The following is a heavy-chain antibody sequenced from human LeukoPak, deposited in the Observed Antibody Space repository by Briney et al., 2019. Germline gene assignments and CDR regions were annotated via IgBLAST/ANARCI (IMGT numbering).Heavy chain of an antibody. Sequence: PGGSLRLSCSASGFTFSSYAMHWVRQAPGKGLEYVSAISSNGGSTYYADSVKGRFTISRDNSKNTLYLQMSSLRAEDTAVYYCAREGYYGSGSPPSLYFDYWGQGTLVTVSS. D-gene: IGHD3-10*01. CDR1: GFTFSSYA. V-gene: IGHV3-64D*06. CDR3: AREGYYGSGSPPSLYFDY. CDR2: ISSNGGST. J-gene: IGHJ4*02.